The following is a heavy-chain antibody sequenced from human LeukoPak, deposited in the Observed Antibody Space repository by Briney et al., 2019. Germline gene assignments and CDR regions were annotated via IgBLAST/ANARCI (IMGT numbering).Heavy chain of an antibody. J-gene: IGHJ4*02. CDR2: INPNGGGT. Sequence: GASVTVSCKASGYTFTGYYMHWVRQAPGQGLEWMGWINPNGGGTNYAQKFLGRVTMTRDMSISTGYMELSSLRSDDTAVYYCVRESTGDLSFDHWGQGTLVTVSS. D-gene: IGHD3-10*01. V-gene: IGHV1-2*02. CDR1: GYTFTGYY. CDR3: VRESTGDLSFDH.